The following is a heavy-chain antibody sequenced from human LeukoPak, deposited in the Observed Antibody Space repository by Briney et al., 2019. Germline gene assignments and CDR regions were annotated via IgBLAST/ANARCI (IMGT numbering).Heavy chain of an antibody. V-gene: IGHV4-59*01. CDR3: ARAITDDAFDI. CDR1: EFTFTSYI. CDR2: IYYSGST. Sequence: SGGSLRLSCVASEFTFTSYIMSWIRQPPGKGLEWIGYIYYSGSTNYNPSLKSRVTISVDTSKNQFSLKLSSVTAADTAVYYCARAITDDAFDIWGQGTMVTVSS. J-gene: IGHJ3*02. D-gene: IGHD3-10*01.